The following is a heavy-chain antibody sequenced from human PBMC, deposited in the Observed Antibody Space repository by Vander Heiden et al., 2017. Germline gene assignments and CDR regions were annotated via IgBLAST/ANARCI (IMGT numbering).Heavy chain of an antibody. J-gene: IGHJ5*02. V-gene: IGHV3-53*01. D-gene: IGHD3-16*01. Sequence: EVQLVESGGGLIQPGGSLRLSCAASGFTVSSNYMSWVRQAPGKGLEWVSVIYSGGSTYDADSVKGRFTISRDNSKNTLYLQMNRMRAEDTAVYYGARAARGGWFDPWGQGTLVTVYS. CDR1: GFTVSSNY. CDR3: ARAARGGWFDP. CDR2: IYSGGST.